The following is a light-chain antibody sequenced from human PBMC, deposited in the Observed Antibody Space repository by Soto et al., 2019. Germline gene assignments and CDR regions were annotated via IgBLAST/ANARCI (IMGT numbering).Light chain of an antibody. Sequence: EIVLTQSPGTLSLSPGERATLSCRASQSASSNYVAWYQQKPGQAPRLLIYGASSRATGIPDRFSGSGSGTDFTLTISRLEPEDFAVYYCQQYGSSPYTFGQGTKLEIK. CDR1: QSASSNY. V-gene: IGKV3-20*01. CDR2: GAS. CDR3: QQYGSSPYT. J-gene: IGKJ2*01.